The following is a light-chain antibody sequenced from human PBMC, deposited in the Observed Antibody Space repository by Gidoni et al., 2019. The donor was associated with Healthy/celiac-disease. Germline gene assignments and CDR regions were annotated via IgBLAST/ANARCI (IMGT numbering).Light chain of an antibody. CDR3: QQSYSTPRT. CDR1: QSISSY. V-gene: IGKV1-39*01. J-gene: IGKJ2*01. CDR2: AAS. Sequence: DIQMTQSPSSLSASVGDRVTITCRASQSISSYLNWYQQKPGKAPKLLIYAASSLQSGVPSRFSGSGSGTSFTLTISSLQPEEFATYYCQQSYSTPRTFGQGTKLEIK.